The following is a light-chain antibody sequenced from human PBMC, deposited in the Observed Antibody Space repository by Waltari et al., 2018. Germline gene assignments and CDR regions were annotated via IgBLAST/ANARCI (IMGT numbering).Light chain of an antibody. CDR3: AAWDDSLRGFIM. J-gene: IGLJ3*02. CDR2: RND. CDR1: TPNIGRNS. Sequence: QSVLTPPPSASGTPGQRVTISCSGSTPNIGRNSDPWSQQLPGAAPKLLIYRNDQRPAGVPDRFSGSKTGTSASLAISGLRSEDEADYYCAAWDDSLRGFIMFGGGTKLTVL. V-gene: IGLV1-47*01.